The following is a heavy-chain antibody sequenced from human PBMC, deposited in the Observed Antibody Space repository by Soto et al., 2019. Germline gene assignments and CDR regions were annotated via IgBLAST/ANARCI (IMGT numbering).Heavy chain of an antibody. V-gene: IGHV3-30*09. CDR3: ARELYYGMAV. J-gene: IGHJ6*02. CDR1: GFTFSAYA. CDR2: ISYDGKNN. Sequence: LXLSCAASGFTFSAYAMHWVRQAPGKGLDWVAVISYDGKNNYYADSVKGRFAISRDNSKSMLYLQMNSLRGGDPAVYYCARELYYGMAVWGQGSTVTVSS.